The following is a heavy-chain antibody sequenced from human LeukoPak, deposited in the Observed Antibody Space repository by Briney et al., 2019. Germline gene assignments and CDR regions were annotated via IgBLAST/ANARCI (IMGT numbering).Heavy chain of an antibody. V-gene: IGHV4-39*01. J-gene: IGHJ6*02. CDR2: IYYSGST. D-gene: IGHD1-1*01. CDR1: GGSISSSSYY. Sequence: PSETLSLTCTVSGGSISSSSYYWGWIRQPPGTGLEWIGSIYYSGSTYYNPSLKSRVTISVDTSKNQFSLKLSSVTAADTAVYYCARVRLDSGTRYYYYYGMDVWGQGTTVTVS. CDR3: ARVRLDSGTRYYYYYGMDV.